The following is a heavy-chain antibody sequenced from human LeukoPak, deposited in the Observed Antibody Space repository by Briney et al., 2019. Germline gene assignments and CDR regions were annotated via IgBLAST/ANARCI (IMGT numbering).Heavy chain of an antibody. CDR2: ISWNSGSI. CDR3: ARDTHCSSTSCYGIDSSTYYYYYYYMDV. J-gene: IGHJ6*03. CDR1: GFTFDDYA. Sequence: GGSLRLSCAASGFTFDDYAMHWVRQAPGKGLEWVSGISWNSGSIGYADSVKGRFTISRDNAKNSLYLQMNSLRAEDTAVYYCARDTHCSSTSCYGIDSSTYYYYYYYMDVWGKGTTVTVSS. V-gene: IGHV3-9*01. D-gene: IGHD2-2*01.